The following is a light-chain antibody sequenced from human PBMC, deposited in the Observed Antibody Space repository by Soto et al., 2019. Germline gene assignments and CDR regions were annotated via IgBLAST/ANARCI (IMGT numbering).Light chain of an antibody. CDR2: DVS. J-gene: IGLJ2*01. CDR3: SSYTSSSTPVV. CDR1: SSDVGGYNY. Sequence: QSALTQPASVSGSPGQSITISCTGTSSDVGGYNYVSWYQQHPGKAPKLMIYDVSNRPSGVSNRFSGSKSGNXXXXTISGLQAEDEADYYCSSYTSSSTPVVFGGGXXXTVL. V-gene: IGLV2-14*01.